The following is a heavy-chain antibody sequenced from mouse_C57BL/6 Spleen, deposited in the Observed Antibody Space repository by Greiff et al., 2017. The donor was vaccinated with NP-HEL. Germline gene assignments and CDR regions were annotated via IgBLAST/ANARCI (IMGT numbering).Heavy chain of an antibody. CDR2: INYDGSST. J-gene: IGHJ3*01. D-gene: IGHD2-3*01. CDR1: GFTFSDYY. Sequence: EVMLVESEGGLVQPGSSMKLSCTASGFTFSDYYMAWVRQVPEKGLEWVANINYDGSSTYYLDSLKSRFIISRDNAKNILYLQMSSLKSEDTATYYCAREGGVTGFAYWGQGTLVTVSA. CDR3: AREGGVTGFAY. V-gene: IGHV5-16*01.